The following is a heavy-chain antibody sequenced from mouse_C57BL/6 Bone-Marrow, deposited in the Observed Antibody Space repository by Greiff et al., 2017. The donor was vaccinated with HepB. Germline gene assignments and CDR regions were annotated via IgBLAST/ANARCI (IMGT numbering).Heavy chain of an antibody. CDR1: GYAFSSYW. V-gene: IGHV1-80*01. CDR3: AILLRYAMDY. D-gene: IGHD1-1*01. J-gene: IGHJ4*01. CDR2: IYPGDGDT. Sequence: VQLVESGAELVKPGASVKISCKASGYAFSSYWMNWVKQRPGKGLEWIGQIYPGDGDTNYNGKFKGKATLTADKSSSTAYMQLSSLTSEDSAVYFCAILLRYAMDYWGQGTSVTVSS.